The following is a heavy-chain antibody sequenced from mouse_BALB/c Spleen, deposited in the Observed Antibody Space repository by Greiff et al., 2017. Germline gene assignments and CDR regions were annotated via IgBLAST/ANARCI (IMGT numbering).Heavy chain of an antibody. J-gene: IGHJ1*01. CDR2: IWSGGST. V-gene: IGHV2-2*02. CDR1: GFSLTSYG. D-gene: IGHD1-2*01. Sequence: QVQLKQSGPGLVQPSQSLSITCTVSGFSLTSYGVHWVRQSPGKGLEWLGVIWSGGSTDYNAAFISRLSISKDNSKSQVFFKMNSLQANDTAIYYCARKALLRLPWYFDVWGAGTTVTVSS. CDR3: ARKALLRLPWYFDV.